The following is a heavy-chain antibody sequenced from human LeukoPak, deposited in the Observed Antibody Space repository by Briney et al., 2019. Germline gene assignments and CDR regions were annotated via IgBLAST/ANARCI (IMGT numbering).Heavy chain of an antibody. CDR2: ISWNSGSI. D-gene: IGHD3-10*01. CDR3: AKDMGSLLWFGELLTTWAPLDY. J-gene: IGHJ4*02. Sequence: GGSLRLSCAASGFSFDDYAMHWVRQAPGKGLEWVSGISWNSGSIGYADSVKGRFTTSRDNAKNSLYLQMNSLRAEDTALYYCAKDMGSLLWFGELLTTWAPLDYWGQGTLVTVSS. V-gene: IGHV3-9*01. CDR1: GFSFDDYA.